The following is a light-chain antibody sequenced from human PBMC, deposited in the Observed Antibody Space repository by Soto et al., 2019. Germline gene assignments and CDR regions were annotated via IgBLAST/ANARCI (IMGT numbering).Light chain of an antibody. CDR3: AAWDDSLSAVV. V-gene: IGLV1-47*01. CDR2: RNN. J-gene: IGLJ2*01. CDR1: SSNIGSNY. Sequence: QSVLTQPPSASGTPGQRVTISCSGSSSNIGSNYVYWYQQLPGTAHKLLIYRNNQRPSGVPDRFSGSKSGTSASLAISGLRSEDEDDYYCAAWDDSLSAVVFGGGTKVTVL.